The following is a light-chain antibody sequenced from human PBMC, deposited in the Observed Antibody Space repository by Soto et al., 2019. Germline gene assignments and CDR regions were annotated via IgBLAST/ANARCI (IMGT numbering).Light chain of an antibody. Sequence: DIQMTHSPSPLSASVGDRATITCRASQSISNWLAWHQQKPGKAPKLLIYKASSLESGVPSRFSGSGSGTEFTRTISSLQPDDFETYYCQQYNSYRAFGQGTKVDIK. CDR2: KAS. CDR3: QQYNSYRA. V-gene: IGKV1-5*03. J-gene: IGKJ1*01. CDR1: QSISNW.